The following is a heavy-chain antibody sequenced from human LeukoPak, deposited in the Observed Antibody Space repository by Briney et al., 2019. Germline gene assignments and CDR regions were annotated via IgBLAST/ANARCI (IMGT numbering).Heavy chain of an antibody. CDR2: IIPILGIA. J-gene: IGHJ3*02. D-gene: IGHD3-16*01. CDR3: ARDLGGPLDAFDI. V-gene: IGHV1-69*04. Sequence: ASVKVSCKASGGTFSSYAISWVRQAPGQGLEWMGRIIPILGIANYAQKFQGRVTITADKSTSTAYMELSSLRSEDTAVYYCARDLGGPLDAFDIWGQGTMVTVSS. CDR1: GGTFSSYA.